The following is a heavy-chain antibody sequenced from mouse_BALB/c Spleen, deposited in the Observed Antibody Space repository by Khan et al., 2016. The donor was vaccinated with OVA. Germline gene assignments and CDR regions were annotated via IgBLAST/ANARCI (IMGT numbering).Heavy chain of an antibody. J-gene: IGHJ2*01. Sequence: QVQLQQSGAELAKPGASVKMSCTASGHTFTSYWMHWIKQRPGQGLEWIGYINPTSGYTDYNQKFKDKATLTADKSSSTAYMQLSSLTSDDSAVYYSARDRIDYWGQGTALTVSS. V-gene: IGHV1-7*01. CDR1: GHTFTSYW. CDR2: INPTSGYT. CDR3: ARDRIDY.